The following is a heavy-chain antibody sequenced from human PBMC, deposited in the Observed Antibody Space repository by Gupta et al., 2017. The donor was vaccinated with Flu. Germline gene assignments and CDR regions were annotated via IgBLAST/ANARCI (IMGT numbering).Heavy chain of an antibody. Sequence: QLQLQESGPRLVKASETLSLTCSVSGGVVGGGGVYWGWVRQPPGQRLDWIGSVYYSGSGYYSPSLRSRLTISVDPSNNQFSLRLTSVTASDSALYYCVRQSRLNGYNSIDFWGQGTRVTVSS. D-gene: IGHD5-24*01. CDR2: VYYSGSG. CDR1: GGVVGGGGVY. J-gene: IGHJ4*02. CDR3: VRQSRLNGYNSIDF. V-gene: IGHV4-39*01.